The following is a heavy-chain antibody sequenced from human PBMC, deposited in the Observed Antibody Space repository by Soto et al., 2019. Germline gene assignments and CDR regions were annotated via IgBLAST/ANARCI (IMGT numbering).Heavy chain of an antibody. D-gene: IGHD6-13*01. CDR1: GYTFTSYD. J-gene: IGHJ6*03. CDR3: ARVLSWAGRGYYYMHV. Sequence: ASVKVSCKASGYTFTSYDINWVRQATGQGLEWMGWMNPNSGNTGYAQKFQGRVTMTRNTSISTAYMELSSLRSEDTAVYYCARVLSWAGRGYYYMHVWGKGTTVTVSS. CDR2: MNPNSGNT. V-gene: IGHV1-8*01.